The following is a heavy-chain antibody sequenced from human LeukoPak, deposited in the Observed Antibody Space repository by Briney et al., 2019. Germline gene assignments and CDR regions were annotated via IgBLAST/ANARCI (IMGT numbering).Heavy chain of an antibody. CDR1: GFTFDDYA. Sequence: GGSLRLSCAASGFTFDDYAMHWVRQAPGKGLEWVSGISRNSGSIGYADSVKGRFTISRDNAKNSLYLQMNSLRAEDTALYYCAKDIFRGSSSLLNYFDYWGQGTLVTVSS. D-gene: IGHD6-19*01. J-gene: IGHJ4*02. CDR2: ISRNSGSI. V-gene: IGHV3-9*01. CDR3: AKDIFRGSSSLLNYFDY.